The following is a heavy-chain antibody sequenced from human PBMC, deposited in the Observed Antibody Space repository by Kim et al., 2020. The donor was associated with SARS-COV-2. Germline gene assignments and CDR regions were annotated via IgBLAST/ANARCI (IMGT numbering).Heavy chain of an antibody. V-gene: IGHV3-23*01. CDR3: AKPYYIGSYRFDY. J-gene: IGHJ4*02. D-gene: IGHD1-26*01. CDR2: ISASGSST. CDR1: GFTFSSYA. Sequence: GGSLRLSCAVSGFTFSSYAMSWVRQAPGKGLEWVSSISASGSSTYYADSVKGRFTISRDNSKNTLFLQMTSLRAEDTAVYYCAKPYYIGSYRFDYWGPG.